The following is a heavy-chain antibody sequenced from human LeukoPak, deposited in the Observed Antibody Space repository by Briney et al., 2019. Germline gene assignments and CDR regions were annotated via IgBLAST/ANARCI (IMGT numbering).Heavy chain of an antibody. Sequence: PGGSLRLSCAASGFTFSSYSMMWVRQAPGKGLEWVSYSSSSSSTIYYADSVRGRFTISRDNSKNTLYLQMNSLRAEDAAVYFCAKAPVTSCRGAYCYPFDSWGQGTLVTVSS. J-gene: IGHJ4*02. CDR2: SSSSSSTI. V-gene: IGHV3-48*01. D-gene: IGHD2-21*01. CDR3: AKAPVTSCRGAYCYPFDS. CDR1: GFTFSSYS.